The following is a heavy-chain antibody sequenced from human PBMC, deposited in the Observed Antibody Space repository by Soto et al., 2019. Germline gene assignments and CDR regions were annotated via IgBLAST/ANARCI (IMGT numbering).Heavy chain of an antibody. D-gene: IGHD3-22*01. CDR2: INSDGSST. V-gene: IGHV3-74*01. CDR3: AGVVMTKDAFDI. J-gene: IGHJ3*02. CDR1: GFTFSSYW. Sequence: GGSLRLSCAASGFTFSSYWMHWVRQAPGKGLVWVSRINSDGSSTSYADSVKGRFTISRDNAKNTLYLQMNSLRAEDTAVYYCAGVVMTKDAFDIWGQGTMVTVSS.